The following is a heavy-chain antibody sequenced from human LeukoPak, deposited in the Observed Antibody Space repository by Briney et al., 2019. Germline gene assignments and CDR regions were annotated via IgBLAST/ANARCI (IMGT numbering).Heavy chain of an antibody. CDR2: IWYDGSNK. CDR1: GFTFSSYG. D-gene: IGHD6-13*01. J-gene: IGHJ5*02. CDR3: AREQSSSWYSWFDP. V-gene: IGHV3-33*01. Sequence: GGSLRLSCAASGFTFSSYGVHWVRQAPGKGLEWVAVIWYDGSNKYYADSVKGRFTISRDNSKNTLYLQMNSLRAEDTAVYYCAREQSSSWYSWFDPWGQGTLVTVSS.